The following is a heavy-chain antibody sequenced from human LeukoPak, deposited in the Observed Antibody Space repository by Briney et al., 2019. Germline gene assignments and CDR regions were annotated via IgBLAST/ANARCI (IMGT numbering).Heavy chain of an antibody. CDR2: ISSSSTHI. J-gene: IGHJ4*02. V-gene: IGHV3-21*03. Sequence: GGSLRLSCAASGFTLSSYSMNWVRQAPGEGLGWVSYISSSSTHIYYADSVKGRFTISRDNHRNALYLQINSLRAEDTAIYYCARSEHSSSSFDYWGQGTLVTVPS. CDR3: ARSEHSSSSFDY. D-gene: IGHD6-6*01. CDR1: GFTLSSYS.